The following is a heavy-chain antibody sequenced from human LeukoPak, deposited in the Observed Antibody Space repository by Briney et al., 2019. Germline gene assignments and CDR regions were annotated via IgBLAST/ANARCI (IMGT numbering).Heavy chain of an antibody. V-gene: IGHV3-23*01. CDR3: ARGGGYSYDYIAY. Sequence: GGSLRLSCAASGFTLSTYAMSWVRQAPGKGLEWVSGISGSGGSTYYADSVKGRFTISRDNSQNTLYLQMNSLRAEDTAVYYCARGGGYSYDYIAYWGQGTLVTVSS. CDR1: GFTLSTYA. D-gene: IGHD5-18*01. J-gene: IGHJ4*02. CDR2: ISGSGGST.